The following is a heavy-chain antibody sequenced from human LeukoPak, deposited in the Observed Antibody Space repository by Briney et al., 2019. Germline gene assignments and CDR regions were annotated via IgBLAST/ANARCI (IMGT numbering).Heavy chain of an antibody. Sequence: ASVKVSCKASGYTFTSYDINWVRQATGQGLEWMGWMNPNSGNTGYAQKFQGRVTIIRNTSISTAYMELSSLRSEDTAVYYCARGVWGSGSYYNHVWFDPWGQGTLVTVSS. J-gene: IGHJ5*02. V-gene: IGHV1-8*03. CDR3: ARGVWGSGSYYNHVWFDP. CDR1: GYTFTSYD. CDR2: MNPNSGNT. D-gene: IGHD3-10*01.